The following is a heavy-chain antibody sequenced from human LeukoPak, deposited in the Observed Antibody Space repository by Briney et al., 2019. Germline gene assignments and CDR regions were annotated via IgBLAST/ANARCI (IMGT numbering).Heavy chain of an antibody. V-gene: IGHV4-31*03. J-gene: IGHJ4*02. CDR3: ARGRRGHSYGHEPFDY. CDR2: IYYSGST. CDR1: GGSISSGGYY. D-gene: IGHD5-18*01. Sequence: SQTLSLTCTVSGGSISSGGYYWSWVRQHPGKGLEWIGYIYYSGSTYYNPSLKSRVTISVDTSKNQFSLKLSSVTAADTAVYYCARGRRGHSYGHEPFDYWGQGTLVTVSS.